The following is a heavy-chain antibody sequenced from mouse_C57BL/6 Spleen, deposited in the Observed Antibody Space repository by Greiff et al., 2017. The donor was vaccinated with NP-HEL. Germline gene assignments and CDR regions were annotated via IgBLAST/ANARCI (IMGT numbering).Heavy chain of an antibody. D-gene: IGHD2-1*01. CDR1: GYTFTDYY. CDR2: INPNNGGT. CDR3: ASLLRFAY. J-gene: IGHJ3*01. V-gene: IGHV1-26*01. Sequence: EVKLVESGPELVKPGASVKISCKASGYTFTDYYMNWVKQSHGKSLEWIGDINPNNGGTSYNQKFKGKATLTVDKSSSTAYMELRSLTSEDSAVYYCASLLRFAYWGQGTLVTVSA.